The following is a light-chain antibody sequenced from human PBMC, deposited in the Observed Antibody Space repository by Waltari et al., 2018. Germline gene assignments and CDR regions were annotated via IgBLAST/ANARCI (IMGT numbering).Light chain of an antibody. CDR2: AVT. J-gene: IGLJ1*01. CDR1: SSAVRPYTY. V-gene: IGLV2-23*02. CDR3: CSYAGDSLYV. Sequence: QSALTQPASVSGSPGQSITLTCTGTSSAVRPYTYVSWYQQYPGKAPNLLIYAVTQRPSGGADRFSGSKSGNTASLTISGLQAEDEADYYCCSYAGDSLYVFGTGTTVTV.